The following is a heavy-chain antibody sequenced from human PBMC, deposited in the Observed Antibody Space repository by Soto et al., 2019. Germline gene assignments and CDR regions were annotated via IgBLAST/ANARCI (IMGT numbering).Heavy chain of an antibody. Sequence: SETLSLTCTVSGGSISSGGYYWSWIRQHPGKGLEWIGYIYYSGSTYYNTSLKSRVTISVDTSKNQFSLKLSSVTAADKAVYYCARGGYSYGYYYFDYWGQGTLVTVSA. J-gene: IGHJ4*02. V-gene: IGHV4-31*03. CDR1: GGSISSGGYY. D-gene: IGHD5-18*01. CDR3: ARGGYSYGYYYFDY. CDR2: IYYSGST.